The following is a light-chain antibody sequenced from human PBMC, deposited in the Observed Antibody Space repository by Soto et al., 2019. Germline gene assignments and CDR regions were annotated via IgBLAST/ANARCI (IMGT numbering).Light chain of an antibody. V-gene: IGKV3-20*01. CDR2: GAS. J-gene: IGKJ1*01. Sequence: EIGLTQSPGTLSLSPGERATLSCWASQSVSNNYLAWYQQKPGQAPRLLIYGASTRATGIPDRFSGSGSGTDFTLTISRLEPEDFAVYYCQQYSITPRTFGQGTKVDIK. CDR3: QQYSITPRT. CDR1: QSVSNNY.